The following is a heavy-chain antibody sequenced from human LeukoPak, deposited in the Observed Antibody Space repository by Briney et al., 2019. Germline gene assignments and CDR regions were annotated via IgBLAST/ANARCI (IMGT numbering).Heavy chain of an antibody. D-gene: IGHD3-10*01. CDR3: ARGGDYGSGSFRWRHFDY. V-gene: IGHV3-30-3*01. CDR2: ISYDGNSK. J-gene: IGHJ4*02. CDR1: GFTFSYYW. Sequence: GGSLRLSCAASGFTFSYYWMHWVRQAPGKGLEWVAVISYDGNSKYHADSVKGRFTISRDNSKNTLYLQMNSLRTEDTAVYYCARGGDYGSGSFRWRHFDYWGQGTLITVSS.